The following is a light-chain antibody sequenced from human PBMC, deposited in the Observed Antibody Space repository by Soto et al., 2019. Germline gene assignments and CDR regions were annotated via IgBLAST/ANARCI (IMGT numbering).Light chain of an antibody. Sequence: IRMNHYPASRSSTVEDRVTMTCRSSQRISVWLAWYQQKPGKAPKLLIYDVSSLESGVPSRFSGSGSGTEFTLIISSLQPDDFAPFYCQQDNDSPWTFGQGTKVEIK. CDR2: DVS. CDR3: QQDNDSPWT. CDR1: QRISVW. V-gene: IGKV1-5*01. J-gene: IGKJ1*01.